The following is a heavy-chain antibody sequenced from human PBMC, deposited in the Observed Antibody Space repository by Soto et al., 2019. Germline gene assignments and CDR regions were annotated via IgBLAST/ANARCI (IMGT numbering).Heavy chain of an antibody. Sequence: PSETLSLTCSVSGGSINSYWWSWIRQPAGKGLEWIGRVYSSGTTDYNPPLNSRATMSVETSKNQFSLKLTSVTAADTAVYYCARDIGSYAYDEGYSGQGIQVPVSS. CDR3: ARDIGSYAYDEGY. D-gene: IGHD3-22*01. V-gene: IGHV4-4*07. CDR2: VYSSGTT. J-gene: IGHJ4*02. CDR1: GGSINSYW.